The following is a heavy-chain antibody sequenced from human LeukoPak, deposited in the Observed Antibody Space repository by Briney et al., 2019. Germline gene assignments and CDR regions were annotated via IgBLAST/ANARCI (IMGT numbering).Heavy chain of an antibody. Sequence: SETLSLTCSVSGYSISSGFYWGWIRQPPGKGLEWIGSIFHSGSTYYKSSLKSRVTISVDTSKNQFSLKLSSVTAADTAVYYCARANYYDTSGYSRGAFDIWGQGTMVTVSS. D-gene: IGHD3-22*01. V-gene: IGHV4-38-2*02. CDR3: ARANYYDTSGYSRGAFDI. J-gene: IGHJ3*02. CDR1: GYSISSGFY. CDR2: IFHSGST.